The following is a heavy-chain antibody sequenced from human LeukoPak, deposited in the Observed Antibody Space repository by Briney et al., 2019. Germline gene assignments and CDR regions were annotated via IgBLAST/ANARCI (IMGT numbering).Heavy chain of an antibody. CDR3: AREGASVRFLGATFEDQN. CDR2: INPNSGGT. J-gene: IGHJ4*02. Sequence: GASVKVSCKASGYTFTGYYMHWVRQAPGQGFEWMGWINPNSGGTNYAQKFQGRVTMTRDTSISTAYMELSRLRSDDTAVYYCAREGASVRFLGATFEDQNWGQGTLVTVSS. V-gene: IGHV1-2*02. CDR1: GYTFTGYY. D-gene: IGHD3-3*01.